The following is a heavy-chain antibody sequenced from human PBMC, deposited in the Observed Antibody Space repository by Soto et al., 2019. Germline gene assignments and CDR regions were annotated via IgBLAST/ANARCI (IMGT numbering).Heavy chain of an antibody. V-gene: IGHV1-69*13. CDR2: IIPIFGTA. Sequence: GASVKVSCKASGCTFSSYAISWVRQAPGQGLEWMGGIIPIFGTANYAQKFQGRVTITADESTSTAYMELSSLRSEDTAVYYCARDPQAYCGGDCSPHFDYWGQGTLVIVSS. D-gene: IGHD2-21*02. J-gene: IGHJ4*02. CDR1: GCTFSSYA. CDR3: ARDPQAYCGGDCSPHFDY.